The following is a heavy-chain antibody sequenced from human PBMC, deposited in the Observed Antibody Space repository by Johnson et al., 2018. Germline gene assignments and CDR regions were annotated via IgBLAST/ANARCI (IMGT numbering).Heavy chain of an antibody. CDR1: DSTFDEYM. Sequence: EVQLVESGGAVVHPGGSLRLSCTASDSTFDEYMMHWVRQAPGKALEWVSLISWAGISMFYSDSVRGRFVISRDNRKNSLYLQMNSLTTEDTAFYYCAKDADGSGYFDRWGQGALVTVSS. V-gene: IGHV3-43*01. CDR2: ISWAGISM. D-gene: IGHD1-1*01. CDR3: AKDADGSGYFDR. J-gene: IGHJ4*02.